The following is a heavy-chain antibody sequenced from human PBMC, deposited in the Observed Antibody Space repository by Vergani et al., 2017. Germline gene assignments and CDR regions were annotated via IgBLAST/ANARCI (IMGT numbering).Heavy chain of an antibody. CDR1: GYTFTSYG. CDR2: ISAYNGNT. CDR3: ARNLTPLALAVKNWFDP. J-gene: IGHJ5*02. V-gene: IGHV1-18*01. Sequence: QVQLVQSGAEVKKPGASVKVSCKASGYTFTSYGISWVRQAPGQGLEWMGWISAYNGNTNYAQKLQGRVTMTTDTSTSPAYMDLRSLRPNDRAVYYCARNLTPLALAVKNWFDPWGKETLVTVPS. D-gene: IGHD6-19*01.